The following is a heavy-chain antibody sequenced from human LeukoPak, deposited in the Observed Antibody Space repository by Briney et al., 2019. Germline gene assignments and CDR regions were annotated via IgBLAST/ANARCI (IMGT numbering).Heavy chain of an antibody. V-gene: IGHV1-24*01. J-gene: IGHJ5*02. Sequence: ASVTVSCKVSGYTLTELSIHWFRQAPGKGLELMGGFDPEDGETIYAQKFQGRVTMTEDTSTDTAYMELSSLRSEDTAVYCCATDVPGDPWGQGTLVTVST. CDR3: ATDVPGDP. CDR2: FDPEDGET. D-gene: IGHD7-27*01. CDR1: GYTLTELS.